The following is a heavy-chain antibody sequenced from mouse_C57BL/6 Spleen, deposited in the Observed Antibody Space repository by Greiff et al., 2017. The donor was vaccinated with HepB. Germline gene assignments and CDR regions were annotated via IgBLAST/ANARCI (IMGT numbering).Heavy chain of an antibody. D-gene: IGHD2-4*01. V-gene: IGHV1-61*01. J-gene: IGHJ3*01. CDR1: GYTFTSYW. CDR3: ARWGGLYDYDGLAY. Sequence: QVQLQQPGAELVRPGSSVKLSCKASGYTFTSYWMDWVKQRPGQGLEWIGNIYPSDSETHYNQKFKDKATLTVDKSSSTAYMQLSSLTSEDSAVYYCARWGGLYDYDGLAYWGQGTLVTVSA. CDR2: IYPSDSET.